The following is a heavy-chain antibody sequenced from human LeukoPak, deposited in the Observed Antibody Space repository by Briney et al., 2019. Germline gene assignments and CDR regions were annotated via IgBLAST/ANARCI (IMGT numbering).Heavy chain of an antibody. CDR2: IYPHDSDT. D-gene: IGHD4-23*01. J-gene: IGHJ4*02. CDR1: GYSFTNYW. Sequence: GESLKISCEGSGYSFTNYWIDWVRQMPGKGLEWMGTIYPHDSDTRYSPSFQGQVTISADKSTSTAYLQWSSLKASDTAMYYCARFGGATFAQAFFDFWGQGTLVTVSS. CDR3: ARFGGATFAQAFFDF. V-gene: IGHV5-51*01.